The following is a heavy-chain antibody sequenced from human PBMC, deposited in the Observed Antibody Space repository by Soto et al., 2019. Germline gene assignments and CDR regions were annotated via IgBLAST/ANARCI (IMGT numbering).Heavy chain of an antibody. CDR3: VRMGRGYFNS. CDR2: IANKAAGGTA. Sequence: EVQLVESGGGLVKRGGSLRLSCAASEFTVSDAWMTWVRQAPGKGLEWVGRIANKAAGGTADYAAPVRGRFIISTDPSEDTLHLQMNSLTTEDTAVYFCVRMGRGYFNSLGRGTLVTVSS. V-gene: IGHV3-15*04. D-gene: IGHD3-9*01. J-gene: IGHJ5*02. CDR1: EFTVSDAW.